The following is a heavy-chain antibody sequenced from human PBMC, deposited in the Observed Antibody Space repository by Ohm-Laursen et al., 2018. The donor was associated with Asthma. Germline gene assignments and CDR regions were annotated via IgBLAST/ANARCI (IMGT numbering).Heavy chain of an antibody. V-gene: IGHV3-7*05. D-gene: IGHD3-10*01. Sequence: SLRLSCAASGFTFSSYGMHWVRQAPGKGLEWVANIKQDGSEKYYVDSVKGRFTISRDNAKNSLYLQMNSLRAEDTAVYYCARDLGLGRMDVWGQGTTVTVSS. CDR1: GFTFSSYG. CDR2: IKQDGSEK. J-gene: IGHJ6*02. CDR3: ARDLGLGRMDV.